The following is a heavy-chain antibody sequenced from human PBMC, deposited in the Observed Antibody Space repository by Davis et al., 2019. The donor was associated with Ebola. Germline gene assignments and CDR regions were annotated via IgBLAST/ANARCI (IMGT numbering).Heavy chain of an antibody. Sequence: AASVKVSCKASGYTFTSYGISWVRQAPGQGLEWMGWIIAINGNTNYAQKLQGRFTMTTDTSTSTAYMELRSLRSDDTAVYYCARDSFSGHRLGPHAFDIWGQGTMVTVSS. D-gene: IGHD3-10*01. CDR3: ARDSFSGHRLGPHAFDI. CDR1: GYTFTSYG. CDR2: IIAINGNT. J-gene: IGHJ3*02. V-gene: IGHV1-18*01.